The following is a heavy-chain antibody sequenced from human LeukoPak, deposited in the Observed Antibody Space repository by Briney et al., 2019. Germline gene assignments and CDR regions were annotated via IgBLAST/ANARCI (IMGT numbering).Heavy chain of an antibody. J-gene: IGHJ1*01. CDR3: AKSPFGDAAKYFQH. Sequence: GGSLILSCAASGFTFSSYAMSWVRQAPGKGLEWVSAIGGSGGTTYYADSVKGRFTISRDNSKNTLYLQMNSLRAEDTAVYYCAKSPFGDAAKYFQHWGQGTLVTVSS. CDR1: GFTFSSYA. V-gene: IGHV3-23*01. D-gene: IGHD4-17*01. CDR2: IGGSGGTT.